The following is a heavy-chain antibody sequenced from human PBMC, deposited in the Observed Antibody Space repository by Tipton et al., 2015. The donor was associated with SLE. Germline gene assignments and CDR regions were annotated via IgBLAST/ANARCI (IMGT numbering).Heavy chain of an antibody. V-gene: IGHV4-38-2*02. CDR2: IYHSGST. D-gene: IGHD6-13*01. CDR1: GYSISSDYY. Sequence: PGLVKPSETLSLTCAVSGYSISSDYYWGWIRQPPGKGLEWIGSIYHSGSTYYNPSLKSRVIMSVDTSNNQFSLKLSSVTAADTAIYYCVTDRGPYSTSWYPNWFDPWGQGTLVTVSS. J-gene: IGHJ5*02. CDR3: VTDRGPYSTSWYPNWFDP.